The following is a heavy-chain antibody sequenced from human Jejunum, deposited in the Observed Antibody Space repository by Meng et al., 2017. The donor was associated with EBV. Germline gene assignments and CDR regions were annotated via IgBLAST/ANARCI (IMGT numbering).Heavy chain of an antibody. CDR1: GFTLSSYW. D-gene: IGHD1-26*01. CDR2: ITSDGSGT. Sequence: VQVVESGGGLVQPGGSRRISCAASGFTLSSYWMQWVRQVPGKGLVWVSRITSDGSGTTYADSVKGRFTISRDNAKNTLYLQMNSLRVEDTAVYYCARDQDGAGGTIDYWGQGTLVTVSS. V-gene: IGHV3-74*01. CDR3: ARDQDGAGGTIDY. J-gene: IGHJ4*02.